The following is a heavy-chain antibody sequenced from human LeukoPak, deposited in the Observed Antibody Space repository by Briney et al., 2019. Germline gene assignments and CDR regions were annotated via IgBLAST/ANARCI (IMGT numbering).Heavy chain of an antibody. Sequence: GGSLRLSCAASGFTFSSYAMSWVRQAPGKGLEWVSAISGSGGSTYYADSVKGRFTISRDNSKNTLYLQMNSLRAEDTAVYYCAREEMATITGDYYYYGMDVWGQGTTVTVSS. CDR2: ISGSGGST. J-gene: IGHJ6*02. CDR1: GFTFSSYA. D-gene: IGHD5-24*01. V-gene: IGHV3-23*01. CDR3: AREEMATITGDYYYYGMDV.